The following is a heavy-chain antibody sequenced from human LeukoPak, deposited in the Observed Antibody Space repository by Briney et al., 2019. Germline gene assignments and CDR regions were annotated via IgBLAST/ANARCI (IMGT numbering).Heavy chain of an antibody. CDR2: IYHSGST. D-gene: IGHD3-22*01. CDR1: GYSISSGYY. J-gene: IGHJ4*02. Sequence: SETLSLTCTVSGYSISSGYYWGWIRQPPGKGLEWIGSIYHSGSTYYNPSLKSRVTISVDTSKNQFSLKLSSVTAADTAVYYCARQNGDYHYDSSGYYPPINPDYWGQGTLVTVSS. V-gene: IGHV4-38-2*02. CDR3: ARQNGDYHYDSSGYYPPINPDY.